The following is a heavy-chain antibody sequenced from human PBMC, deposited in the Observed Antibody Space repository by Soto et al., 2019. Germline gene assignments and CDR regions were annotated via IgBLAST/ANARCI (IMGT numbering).Heavy chain of an antibody. J-gene: IGHJ4*02. CDR3: AKSESPYYDSSGYMVY. Sequence: GGSLRLSCASSGFTFSSYSMNWVRQAPGKGLEWVSSISSSSSYIYYADSVKGRFTISRDNAKNSLYLQMNSLRAEDTAVYYCAKSESPYYDSSGYMVYWGQGT. CDR1: GFTFSSYS. CDR2: ISSSSSYI. D-gene: IGHD3-22*01. V-gene: IGHV3-21*01.